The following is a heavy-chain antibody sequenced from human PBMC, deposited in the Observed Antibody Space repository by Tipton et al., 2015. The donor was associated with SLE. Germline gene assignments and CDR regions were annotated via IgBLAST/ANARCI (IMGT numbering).Heavy chain of an antibody. D-gene: IGHD1-7*01. Sequence: TLSLTCTVSGVSISSSNHYWGWIRQPPGKGLEWIGSFSYGGSTNYNPSLKSRLIISVDTSRNQFSLKLTSVTAADTAVYYCARGRNWYYDYWGQGTLVTVSP. CDR3: ARGRNWYYDY. V-gene: IGHV4-39*07. J-gene: IGHJ4*02. CDR2: FSYGGST. CDR1: GVSISSSNHY.